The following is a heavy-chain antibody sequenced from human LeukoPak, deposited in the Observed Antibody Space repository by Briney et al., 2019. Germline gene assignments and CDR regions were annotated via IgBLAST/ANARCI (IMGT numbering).Heavy chain of an antibody. CDR2: IYHSGRS. CDR3: ASAGIAAAGTRGDY. Sequence: SETLSLTCTVSGYSISSGYDWGWIRQPPGEGLVWIGSIYHSGRSYYNPSLKSRVTISVDTSKNQCSLKLSSVTAADTAVYYCASAGIAAAGTRGDYWGQGTLVTVSS. J-gene: IGHJ4*02. CDR1: GYSISSGYD. D-gene: IGHD6-13*01. V-gene: IGHV4-38-2*02.